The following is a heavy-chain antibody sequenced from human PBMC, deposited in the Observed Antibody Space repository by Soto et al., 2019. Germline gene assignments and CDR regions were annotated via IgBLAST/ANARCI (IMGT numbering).Heavy chain of an antibody. V-gene: IGHV4-4*02. CDR3: ARAPYYDFWSGYYNGTRWFDP. CDR1: SGSISSSNW. J-gene: IGHJ5*02. D-gene: IGHD3-3*01. Sequence: SETLSLTCAVSSGSISSSNWWSWVRQPPGKGLEWIGEIYHSGSTNYNPSLKSRVTISVDKSKNQFSLKLSSVTAADTAVYYCARAPYYDFWSGYYNGTRWFDPWGQGTLVTVSS. CDR2: IYHSGST.